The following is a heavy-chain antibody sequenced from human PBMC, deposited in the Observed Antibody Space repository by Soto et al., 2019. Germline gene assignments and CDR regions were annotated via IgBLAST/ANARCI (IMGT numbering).Heavy chain of an antibody. D-gene: IGHD3-3*01. Sequence: GGSLRLSCAASGFTFSSYSMNWVRQAPGKGLEWVSYISSSSSTIYYADSVKGRFTISRDNAKNSLYLQMNSLRDEDTAVYYCARDPYYDFWSGPMDVWGQGTTVTVS. CDR2: ISSSSSTI. J-gene: IGHJ6*02. CDR1: GFTFSSYS. CDR3: ARDPYYDFWSGPMDV. V-gene: IGHV3-48*02.